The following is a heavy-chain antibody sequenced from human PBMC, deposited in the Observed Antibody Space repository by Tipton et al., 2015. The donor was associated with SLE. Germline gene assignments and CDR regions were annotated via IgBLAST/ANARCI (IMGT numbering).Heavy chain of an antibody. CDR2: ISSDGNNK. D-gene: IGHD2-21*01. J-gene: IGHJ4*02. V-gene: IGHV3-30*09. CDR3: TRDPRHCDY. Sequence: SLRLSCGASGFTFSDYAIHWVRQAPGKGLEWVAVISSDGNNKDNADSLRGRLGISRDNSKNTVYLHMNSLRVEDTAVYYCTRDPRHCDYWGQGTLVTVSS. CDR1: GFTFSDYA.